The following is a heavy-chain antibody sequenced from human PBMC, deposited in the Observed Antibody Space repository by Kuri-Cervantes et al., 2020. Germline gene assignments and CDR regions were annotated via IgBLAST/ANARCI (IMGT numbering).Heavy chain of an antibody. J-gene: IGHJ6*02. CDR1: GYTFTGYY. V-gene: IGHV1-2*02. Sequence: ASVKVSCKASGYTFTGYYMHWVRQAPGQGIEWMGCINPNSGGTNYAQKFQGRVTMTMDTSISTAYMELRRLRSDDTAVYYCARGESGDYYSTMGGYYYGMDVWGQGTTVTVSS. CDR2: INPNSGGT. CDR3: ARGESGDYYSTMGGYYYGMDV. D-gene: IGHD2/OR15-2a*01.